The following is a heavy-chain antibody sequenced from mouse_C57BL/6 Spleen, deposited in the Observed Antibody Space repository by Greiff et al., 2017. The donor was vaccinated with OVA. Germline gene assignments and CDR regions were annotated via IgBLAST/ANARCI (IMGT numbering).Heavy chain of an antibody. CDR2: ISYDGSN. D-gene: IGHD2-13*01. CDR3: ARGGDYLGAMDY. Sequence: EVKLQESGPGLVKPSQSLSLTCSVTGSSITSGYYWNWIRQFPGNKLEWMGYISYDGSNNYNPSLKNRISITRDTSKNQFVLKLNSVTTEDTATYYCARGGDYLGAMDYWGQGTSVTVSS. CDR1: GSSITSGYY. J-gene: IGHJ4*01. V-gene: IGHV3-6*01.